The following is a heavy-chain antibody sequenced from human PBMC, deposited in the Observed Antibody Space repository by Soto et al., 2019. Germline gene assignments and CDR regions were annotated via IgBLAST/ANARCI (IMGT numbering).Heavy chain of an antibody. Sequence: ASVKVSCKASGYTFTSYGISWVRQAPGQGLEWMGWISAYNGNTNYAQKLQGRVTMTTDTSTSTAYMELRSLRSDDTAVYYCARVAYYYDSSGYLGFDYWGQGTLVTVSS. CDR2: ISAYNGNT. CDR3: ARVAYYYDSSGYLGFDY. V-gene: IGHV1-18*01. D-gene: IGHD3-22*01. CDR1: GYTFTSYG. J-gene: IGHJ4*02.